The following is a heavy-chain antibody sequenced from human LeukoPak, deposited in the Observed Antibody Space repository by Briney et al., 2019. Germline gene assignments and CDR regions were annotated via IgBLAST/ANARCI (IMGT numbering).Heavy chain of an antibody. CDR2: ISDTGDT. CDR1: GFTFSTYV. J-gene: IGHJ4*02. V-gene: IGHV3-23*01. D-gene: IGHD3-9*01. CDR3: AKGSGYDTDFDY. Sequence: GGSLRLSCATSGFTFSTYVMSWVRQAPGKELEWISGISDTGDTYYADSVKGRFTISRDNSKNTLYLQMNSLTAEDTAVYYCAKGSGYDTDFDYWGQGTLVTVSS.